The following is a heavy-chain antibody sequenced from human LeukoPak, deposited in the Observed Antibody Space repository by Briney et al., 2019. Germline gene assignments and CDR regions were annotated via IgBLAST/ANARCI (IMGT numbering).Heavy chain of an antibody. Sequence: PGGSLRLSCAASGFTFTDHAMSWVRQAPGKGLEWVSSISGSVGKTYYADSVKGRFTISRDISKNTLYLQMNSLRAEDTAVYYCAKGGGSSWNDGDFWGQGTLVTVSS. CDR3: AKGGGSSWNDGDF. J-gene: IGHJ4*02. V-gene: IGHV3-23*01. D-gene: IGHD1-1*01. CDR1: GFTFTDHA. CDR2: ISGSVGKT.